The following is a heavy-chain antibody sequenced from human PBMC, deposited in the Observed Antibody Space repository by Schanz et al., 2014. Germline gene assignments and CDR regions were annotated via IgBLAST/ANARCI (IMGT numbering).Heavy chain of an antibody. V-gene: IGHV3-NL1*01. CDR1: GFTFSSYA. CDR3: AKDSTHIDIVLVPTAIDY. J-gene: IGHJ4*02. CDR2: IATSSSTR. D-gene: IGHD2-2*01. Sequence: QVQLLQFGGGVVQPGRSLRLSCAASGFTFSSYAMHWVRQAPGKGLEWLSYIATSSSTRHYADSVKGRFTISRDNSKNTLYLHMNTLRSEDTAVYYCAKDSTHIDIVLVPTAIDYWGQGTLVTVSS.